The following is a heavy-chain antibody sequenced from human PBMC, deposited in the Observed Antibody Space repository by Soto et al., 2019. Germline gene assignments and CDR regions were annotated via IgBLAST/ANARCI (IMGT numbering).Heavy chain of an antibody. D-gene: IGHD2-2*01. CDR3: ARGHLAVVPVASWFYYMDV. CDR1: GYTFTNYA. J-gene: IGHJ6*03. CDR2: INADNGNT. Sequence: QVQLVQSGAEVEKPGASVKVSCKASGYTFTNYAVHWVRQAPGQRLEWMGWINADNGNTRFSQNLQGRVTITRDNSARTVYMELSSVRSEDTAVYYCARGHLAVVPVASWFYYMDVWGKGTTVTVSS. V-gene: IGHV1-3*01.